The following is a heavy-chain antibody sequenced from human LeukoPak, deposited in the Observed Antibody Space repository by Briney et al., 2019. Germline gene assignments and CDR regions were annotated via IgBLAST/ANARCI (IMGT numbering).Heavy chain of an antibody. V-gene: IGHV3-23*01. CDR2: ISGSGGST. D-gene: IGHD3-22*01. CDR1: GFTFSSYA. J-gene: IGHJ4*02. CDR3: AKSDYYDSSGYYYGSDY. Sequence: GSLRLSCAASGFTFSSYAMTWARQAPGKGLEWVSGISGSGGSTYYADSVKGWFTISRDNSKNTLYVQMNSLRAEDTAVYYCAKSDYYDSSGYYYGSDYWGQGTLVTVSS.